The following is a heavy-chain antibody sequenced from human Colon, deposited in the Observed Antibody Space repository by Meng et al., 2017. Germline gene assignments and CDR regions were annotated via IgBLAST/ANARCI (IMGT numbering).Heavy chain of an antibody. CDR3: ARSLGYYDYVWGSYPPGY. CDR1: GGSFSGYY. CDR2: INHSGST. J-gene: IGHJ4*02. Sequence: QVQLQQGCAGLLKPSETLSRTCAVYGGSFSGYYWSWIRQPPGKGLEWIGEINHSGSTNYNPSLKSRVTISVDTSKNQFSLKLSSVTAADTAVYYCARSLGYYDYVWGSYPPGYWGQGTLVTVSS. D-gene: IGHD3-16*01. V-gene: IGHV4-34*01.